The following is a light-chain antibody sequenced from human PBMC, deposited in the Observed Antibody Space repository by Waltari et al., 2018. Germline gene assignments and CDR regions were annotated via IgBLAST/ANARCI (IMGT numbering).Light chain of an antibody. V-gene: IGLV1-47*01. CDR3: VAWDDSLSATV. Sequence: QSVLTQPPSASGTPGQRVTISCSGSSSTIGSNYVYWYQHLPGTAPKLLIYRNVQRPSGVPNRFSGAKSGTSASLAISELRSEDEADYYCVAWDDSLSATVFGGGTKLTVL. CDR2: RNV. J-gene: IGLJ3*02. CDR1: SSTIGSNY.